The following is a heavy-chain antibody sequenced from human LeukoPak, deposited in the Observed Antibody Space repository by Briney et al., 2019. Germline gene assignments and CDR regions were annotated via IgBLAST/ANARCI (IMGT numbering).Heavy chain of an antibody. D-gene: IGHD3-3*01. CDR2: ISAYSGNT. V-gene: IGHV1-18*01. CDR1: GYTFTSYG. J-gene: IGHJ6*02. CDR3: ARDPLYYDFWSGLDFYYYYYGMDV. Sequence: ASVKVSCKASGYTFTSYGISWVRQAPGQGLEWMGWISAYSGNTNCAQKLQGRVTMTTDTSTSTAYMELRSLRSDDTAVYYCARDPLYYDFWSGLDFYYYYYGMDVWGQGTTVTVSS.